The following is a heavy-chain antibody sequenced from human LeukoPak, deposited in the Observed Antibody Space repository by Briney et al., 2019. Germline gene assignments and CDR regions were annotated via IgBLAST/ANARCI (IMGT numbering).Heavy chain of an antibody. J-gene: IGHJ4*02. CDR3: ARNIYDFWSGYHRPFDY. Sequence: ASVKASCKASGYTFTGYYMHWVRQAPGQGLEWMGRINPNSGGTNYAQKFQGRVTTTRDTSISTAYMELSRLRSDDTAVYYCARNIYDFWSGYHRPFDYWGQGTLVTVSS. CDR1: GYTFTGYY. CDR2: INPNSGGT. D-gene: IGHD3-3*01. V-gene: IGHV1-2*06.